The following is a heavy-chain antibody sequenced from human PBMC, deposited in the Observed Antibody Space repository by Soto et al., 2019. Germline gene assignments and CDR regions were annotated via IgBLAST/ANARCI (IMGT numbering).Heavy chain of an antibody. D-gene: IGHD1-26*01. CDR1: GYTFTGYY. J-gene: IGHJ6*02. CDR3: ARVWVDSGYDYYGMDV. Sequence: ASVKVSCKASGYTFTGYYMHWVRQAPGQGLEWMGWINPNSGGTNYAQKFRGWVTMTRDTSISTAYMELSRLRSDDTAVYYCARVWVDSGYDYYGMDVWGQGTTVTSP. CDR2: INPNSGGT. V-gene: IGHV1-2*04.